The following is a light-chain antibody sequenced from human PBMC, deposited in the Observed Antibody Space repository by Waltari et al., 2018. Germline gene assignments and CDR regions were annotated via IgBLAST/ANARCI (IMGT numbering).Light chain of an antibody. CDR2: DVT. V-gene: IGLV2-14*03. Sequence: QSALTQPASVSGSPGQSITISCTGTHSNLVRFNYVSCYQQHPGNAPKRIIYDVTQRPSGVSDRFSGSKSGNMACLTISGLQADDEADYHCCSYSGSSTSVVLGGGTKLTV. CDR3: CSYSGSSTSVV. J-gene: IGLJ2*01. CDR1: HSNLVRFNY.